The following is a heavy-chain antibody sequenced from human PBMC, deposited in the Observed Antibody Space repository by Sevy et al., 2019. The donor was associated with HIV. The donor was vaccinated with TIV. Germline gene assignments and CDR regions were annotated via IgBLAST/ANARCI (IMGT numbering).Heavy chain of an antibody. D-gene: IGHD3-10*01. Sequence: GGSLRLSCAASGFTFSSYAMSWVRQAPGKGLEWVSAISGSGGSTYYADSVKGRLTISRDNSKNMLYLQMNSLRADDTAVYYCAKDGEIGSLLGTVDYWGQGTLVTVSS. CDR1: GFTFSSYA. CDR2: ISGSGGST. CDR3: AKDGEIGSLLGTVDY. J-gene: IGHJ4*02. V-gene: IGHV3-23*01.